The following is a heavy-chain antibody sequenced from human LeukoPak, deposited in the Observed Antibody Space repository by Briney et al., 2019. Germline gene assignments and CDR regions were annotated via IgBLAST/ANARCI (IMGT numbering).Heavy chain of an antibody. CDR2: ISWNSGSI. D-gene: IGHD4-23*01. CDR1: GFTFDDYA. J-gene: IGHJ6*02. Sequence: GGSLRLSCAAPGFTFDDYAMHWVRQAPGKGLEWVSGISWNSGSIGYADSVKGRFTISRDNAKNSLYLQMNSLRAEDTALYYCAKGSGGLAGNFMDVWGQGTTVTVSS. V-gene: IGHV3-9*01. CDR3: AKGSGGLAGNFMDV.